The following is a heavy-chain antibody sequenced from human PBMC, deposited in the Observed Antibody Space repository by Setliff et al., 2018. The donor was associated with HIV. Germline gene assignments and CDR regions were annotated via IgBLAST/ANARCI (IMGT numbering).Heavy chain of an antibody. CDR2: ISYSGST. Sequence: SETLSLTCAVYGASLSGDYWSWIRQHPGKGLEWIGYISYSGSTYYNPSLKSRVTISVDTSKNQFSLRLTSVTAADTAVYYCARAFYYDRHWFDPWGQGTLVTVSS. D-gene: IGHD3-22*01. J-gene: IGHJ5*02. V-gene: IGHV4-59*08. CDR3: ARAFYYDRHWFDP. CDR1: GASLSGDY.